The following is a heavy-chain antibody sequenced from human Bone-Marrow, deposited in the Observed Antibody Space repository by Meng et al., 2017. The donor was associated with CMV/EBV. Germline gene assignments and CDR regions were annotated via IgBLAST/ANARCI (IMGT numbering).Heavy chain of an antibody. V-gene: IGHV4-59*01. J-gene: IGHJ3*02. D-gene: IGHD1-26*01. CDR2: IYYSGST. CDR3: AGVGISNDAFDI. CDR1: GGSISSYY. Sequence: SETLSLTCAVYGGSISSYYWSWIRQPPGKGLEWIGYIYYSGSTNYNPSLKSRVTISVDTSKNQFSLKLSSVTAADTAVYYCAGVGISNDAFDIWGQGTMVTVSS.